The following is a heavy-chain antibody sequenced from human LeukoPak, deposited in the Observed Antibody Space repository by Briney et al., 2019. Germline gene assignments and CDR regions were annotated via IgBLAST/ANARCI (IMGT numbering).Heavy chain of an antibody. CDR1: GFTFSSYG. CDR3: AKDHTAFSEYYFDY. J-gene: IGHJ4*02. CDR2: ISYDGSNK. D-gene: IGHD2/OR15-2a*01. Sequence: GGSLRLSCAASGFTFSSYGMHWVRQAPGKGLEWVAVISYDGSNKYYADSVKGRFTISRDNSKNTLYLQMNSLRAEDAAVYYCAKDHTAFSEYYFDYWGQGTLVTVSS. V-gene: IGHV3-30*18.